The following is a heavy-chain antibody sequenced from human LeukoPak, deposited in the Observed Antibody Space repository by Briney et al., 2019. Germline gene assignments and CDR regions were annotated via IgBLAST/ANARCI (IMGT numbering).Heavy chain of an antibody. CDR1: GYTFTTYD. Sequence: ASVKVSCKASGYTFTTYDINWVRQATGQGLEWMGWMNPHSANTGYAQKLQGRVTMTTDTSTSTAYMELRSLRSDDTAVYYCARDLWEVLRFLEYGMDVWGQGTTVTVSS. J-gene: IGHJ6*02. CDR2: MNPHSANT. V-gene: IGHV1-8*01. CDR3: ARDLWEVLRFLEYGMDV. D-gene: IGHD3-3*01.